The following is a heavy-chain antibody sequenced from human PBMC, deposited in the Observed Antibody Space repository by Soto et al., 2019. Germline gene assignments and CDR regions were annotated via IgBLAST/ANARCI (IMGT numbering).Heavy chain of an antibody. D-gene: IGHD6-13*01. Sequence: EVQLLESGGGLVQPGESLRLSCAGSGFSFSTYAMNWVRQSPGKGLEWVSGISAHDGGTYYADSVRGRFTISRDNSKNTVYLQMNSLRAEDTAVYYCAKDPCGSWYCKYFEYWGQGTLVTVSS. J-gene: IGHJ4*02. CDR1: GFSFSTYA. CDR3: AKDPCGSWYCKYFEY. CDR2: ISAHDGGT. V-gene: IGHV3-23*01.